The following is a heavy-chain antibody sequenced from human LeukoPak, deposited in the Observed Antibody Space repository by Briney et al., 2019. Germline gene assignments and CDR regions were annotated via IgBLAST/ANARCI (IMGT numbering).Heavy chain of an antibody. J-gene: IGHJ6*03. CDR3: AKDLYYYYMDV. V-gene: IGHV3-7*01. Sequence: GGSLRLSCAASGFIFSTYWMSWVRQAPGKGLEWVANIKQDGSEKYYLDSVKGRFTISRDNAKNTLYLQMNRLRAEDTAVYYCAKDLYYYYMDVWGKGTTVTVSS. CDR2: IKQDGSEK. CDR1: GFIFSTYW.